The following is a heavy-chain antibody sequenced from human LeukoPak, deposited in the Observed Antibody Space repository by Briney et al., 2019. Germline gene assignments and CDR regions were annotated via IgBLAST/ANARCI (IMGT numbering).Heavy chain of an antibody. CDR2: ITPIFGTA. Sequence: GASVKVSCKASGGTFSSYAISWVRQAPGQGLEWMGGITPIFGTANYAQKFQGRVTITADKSTSTAYMELSSLRSEDTAVYYCARVPYCSGGSCYSGVSHWFDPWGQGTLVTVSS. CDR3: ARVPYCSGGSCYSGVSHWFDP. J-gene: IGHJ5*02. V-gene: IGHV1-69*06. CDR1: GGTFSSYA. D-gene: IGHD2-15*01.